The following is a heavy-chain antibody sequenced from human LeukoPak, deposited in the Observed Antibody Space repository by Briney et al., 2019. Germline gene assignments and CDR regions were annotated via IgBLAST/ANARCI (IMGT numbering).Heavy chain of an antibody. CDR3: ARVGKDGYNLDY. Sequence: SETLSLTCAVYGGSFSGYYWSWICQPPGKGLEWIGEINHSGSTNYNPSLKSRVTISVDTSKNQFSLKLSSVTAADTAVYYCARVGKDGYNLDYWGQGTLVTVSS. J-gene: IGHJ4*02. CDR1: GGSFSGYY. V-gene: IGHV4-34*01. D-gene: IGHD5-24*01. CDR2: INHSGST.